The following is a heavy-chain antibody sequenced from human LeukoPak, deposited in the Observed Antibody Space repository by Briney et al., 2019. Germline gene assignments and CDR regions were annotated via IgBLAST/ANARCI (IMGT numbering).Heavy chain of an antibody. J-gene: IGHJ4*02. D-gene: IGHD3-22*01. V-gene: IGHV3-9*01. CDR2: ISWNSGSI. Sequence: PGGSLRPSCAASGFTFDDYAMHWVRQAPGKGLEWVSGISWNSGSIGYADSVKGRFTISRDNAKNSLYLQMNSLRAEDTALYYCAKDPTFYDSSGYLFDYWGQGTLVTVSS. CDR3: AKDPTFYDSSGYLFDY. CDR1: GFTFDDYA.